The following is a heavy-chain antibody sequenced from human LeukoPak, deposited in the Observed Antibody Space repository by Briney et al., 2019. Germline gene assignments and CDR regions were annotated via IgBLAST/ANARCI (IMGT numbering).Heavy chain of an antibody. V-gene: IGHV3-66*01. J-gene: IGHJ4*01. D-gene: IGHD3-16*01. CDR3: AREIPGLRLGELRN. CDR1: GFTVSSNY. Sequence: GGSLRLSCAPSGFTVSSNYMSWVRQAPGKGLEWVSVIYSGGSTYYAASVKGRFTISRDNSKNTLYLQMNNLRAEDTAVYYCAREIPGLRLGELRNWGHGTLVTVSS. CDR2: IYSGGST.